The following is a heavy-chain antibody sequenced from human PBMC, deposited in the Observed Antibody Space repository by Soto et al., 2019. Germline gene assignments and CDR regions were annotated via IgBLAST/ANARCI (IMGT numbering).Heavy chain of an antibody. CDR3: AKVVDTAMVDDY. CDR2: ISYDGSNK. CDR1: GFTFSSYG. V-gene: IGHV3-30*18. D-gene: IGHD5-18*01. Sequence: ESGGGVVQPGRSLRLSCAASGFTFSSYGMHWVRQAPGKGLEWVAVISYDGSNKYYADSVKGRFTISRDNSKNTLYLQMNSLRAEDTAVYYCAKVVDTAMVDDYWGQGTLVTVSS. J-gene: IGHJ4*02.